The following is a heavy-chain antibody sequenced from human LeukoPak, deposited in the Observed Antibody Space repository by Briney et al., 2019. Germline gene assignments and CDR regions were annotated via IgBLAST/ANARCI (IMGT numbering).Heavy chain of an antibody. V-gene: IGHV3-23*01. CDR3: AKEEVTYSSSWSLTPLFDY. D-gene: IGHD6-13*01. CDR1: GFTFSSYA. J-gene: IGHJ4*02. Sequence: PGGSLRLSCAASGFTFSSYAMSWVRQAPGKGLEWVSAISGSGGSTYYADSVKGRFTISRDNSKNTLYLQMNSLRAEDTAVYYCAKEEVTYSSSWSLTPLFDYSGQGTLVTVSS. CDR2: ISGSGGST.